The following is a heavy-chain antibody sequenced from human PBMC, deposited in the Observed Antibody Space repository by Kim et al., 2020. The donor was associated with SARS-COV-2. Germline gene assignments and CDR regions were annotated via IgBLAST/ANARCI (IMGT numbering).Heavy chain of an antibody. V-gene: IGHV1-69*13. J-gene: IGHJ4*02. D-gene: IGHD1-26*01. CDR1: GGTFSSYA. CDR3: ARDTWGATVDGFDY. Sequence: SVKVSCKASGGTFSSYAISWVRQAPGQGLEWMGGIIPIFGTANYAQKLQGRVTITADESTSTAYMELSSLRSEDTAVYYCARDTWGATVDGFDYWGQGTLVTVSS. CDR2: IIPIFGTA.